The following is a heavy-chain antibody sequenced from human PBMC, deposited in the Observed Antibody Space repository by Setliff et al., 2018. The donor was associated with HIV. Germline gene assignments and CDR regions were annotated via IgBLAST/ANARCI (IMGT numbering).Heavy chain of an antibody. CDR1: GGSISRYY. CDR2: VYFTGHT. D-gene: IGHD1-26*01. CDR3: ARSPEWGAGGIDY. J-gene: IGHJ4*02. Sequence: SETLSLTCTVSGGSISRYYWSWIRQSPGKGLEWIGYVYFTGHTNFNPSLKSRVTMSIDTPQNQSSLTLTSVTAADTAVYYCARSPEWGAGGIDYWGQGTLVTVSS. V-gene: IGHV4-59*01.